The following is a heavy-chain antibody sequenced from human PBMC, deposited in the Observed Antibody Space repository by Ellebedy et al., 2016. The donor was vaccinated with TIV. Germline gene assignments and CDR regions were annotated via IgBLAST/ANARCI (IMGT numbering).Heavy chain of an antibody. V-gene: IGHV1-18*01. CDR3: AVGSGLAAGGPTARFDP. CDR1: GYSFTNFG. J-gene: IGHJ5*02. CDR2: ISAYNGNT. D-gene: IGHD6-13*01. Sequence: ASVKVSCKASGYSFTNFGISWVRQAPGQGLQWMGWISAYNGNTNYAQKLQGRVTMTTDTSTSTAYMELSSLRSEDTAVYYCAVGSGLAAGGPTARFDPWGQGTLVTVSS.